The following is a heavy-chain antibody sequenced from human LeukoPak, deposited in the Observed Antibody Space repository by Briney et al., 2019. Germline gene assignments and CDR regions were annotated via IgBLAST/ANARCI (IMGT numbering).Heavy chain of an antibody. CDR2: IYPKSGAT. D-gene: IGHD6-19*01. J-gene: IGHJ2*01. CDR1: GYSFTGSY. Sequence: ASVKVSRKASGYSFTGSYMHWVRQAPGQGLEWMGWIYPKSGATNYAQKFRGRVTMSRDTSINTVYMEVTRLRSDDTAMYYCARRGIPVAGTAYFDLWGRGTLVTVSS. V-gene: IGHV1-2*02. CDR3: ARRGIPVAGTAYFDL.